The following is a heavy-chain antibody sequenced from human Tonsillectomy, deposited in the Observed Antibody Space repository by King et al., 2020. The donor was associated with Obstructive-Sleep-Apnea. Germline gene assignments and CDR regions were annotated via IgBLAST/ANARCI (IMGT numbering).Heavy chain of an antibody. Sequence: EVQLVESGGDLVQPGGSLRLSCAASGFPFSSYAMTWVRHAPGKGLEWVSTLSNSGDSSFYAGSVKGRFTISRDNSKGTLSLQMNSLRVEDTAIYYCAKEASGVATLDYWGQGTLVIVSS. V-gene: IGHV3-23*04. J-gene: IGHJ4*02. CDR1: GFPFSSYA. CDR2: LSNSGDSS. CDR3: AKEASGVATLDY. D-gene: IGHD2-8*01.